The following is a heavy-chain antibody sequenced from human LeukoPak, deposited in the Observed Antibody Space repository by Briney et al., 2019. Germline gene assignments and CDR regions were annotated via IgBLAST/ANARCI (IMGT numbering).Heavy chain of an antibody. J-gene: IGHJ4*02. V-gene: IGHV5-51*01. Sequence: GESLKISCKGSGYSFTSYWIGWVRQMPGKGLEWMEIIYPGDSDTRYSPSFQGQVTISADKSISTAYLQWSSLKASDTAMYYCASQYCSGGSCYGYWGQGTLVTVSS. CDR2: IYPGDSDT. D-gene: IGHD2-15*01. CDR3: ASQYCSGGSCYGY. CDR1: GYSFTSYW.